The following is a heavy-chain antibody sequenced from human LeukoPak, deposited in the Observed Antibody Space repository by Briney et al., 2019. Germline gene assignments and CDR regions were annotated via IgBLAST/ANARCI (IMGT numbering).Heavy chain of an antibody. CDR3: ARPLGVTTPH. J-gene: IGHJ4*02. CDR2: IYYSGST. Sequence: SETLSLTCTVSGGSISSSSYYWGWIRQPPGKGLEWIGSIYYSGSTYYNPSLKSRVTISVDTSKNQFSLKLSSVTAADTAVYYCARPLGVTTPHWGQGTLVTVSS. V-gene: IGHV4-39*07. CDR1: GGSISSSSYY. D-gene: IGHD4-11*01.